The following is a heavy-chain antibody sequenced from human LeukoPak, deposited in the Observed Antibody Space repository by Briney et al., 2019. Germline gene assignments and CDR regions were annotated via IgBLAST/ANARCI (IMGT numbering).Heavy chain of an antibody. CDR1: GFTFDDYA. D-gene: IGHD4-17*01. J-gene: IGHJ1*01. V-gene: IGHV3-9*01. CDR2: ISWNSGSI. Sequence: GGSLRLSCAASGFTFDDYAMHWVRHAPGKGLEWVPGISWNSGSIGYADSVKGRFTISRDNAKNSLYLQMNSLRAEDTALYYCAKDIGYGDFEYFQHWGQGTLVTVSS. CDR3: AKDIGYGDFEYFQH.